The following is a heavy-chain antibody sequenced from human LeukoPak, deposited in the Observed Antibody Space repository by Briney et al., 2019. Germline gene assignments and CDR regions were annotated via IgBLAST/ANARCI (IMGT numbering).Heavy chain of an antibody. CDR1: GFSFSSFW. CDR2: KSDGAGT. J-gene: IGHJ4*02. V-gene: IGHV3-74*01. Sequence: GGSLRLSCAASGFSFSSFWMHWVRHAPGKGLVWVSGKSDGAGTSYADSVKGRFTISRDNAKNTLYLQMNSLRAEDTAVYYCARSLGYCTNGVCYTFDYWGQGTLVTVSS. CDR3: ARSLGYCTNGVCYTFDY. D-gene: IGHD2-8*01.